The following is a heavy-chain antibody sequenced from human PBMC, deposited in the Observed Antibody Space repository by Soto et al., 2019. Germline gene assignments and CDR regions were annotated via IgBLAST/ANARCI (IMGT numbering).Heavy chain of an antibody. J-gene: IGHJ4*02. CDR2: IYYNGGT. Sequence: SETLSLTCTVSGGSISSGDYYWSWIRQPPGKGLEWIGYIYYNGGTNYNPSLQSRVTISVDTSKNQFSLKLSSVTAADTAVYYCARHSGFTSGWFSIAYWGQGTLVTVSS. CDR1: GGSISSGDYY. V-gene: IGHV4-30-4*01. CDR3: ARHSGFTSGWFSIAY. D-gene: IGHD6-19*01.